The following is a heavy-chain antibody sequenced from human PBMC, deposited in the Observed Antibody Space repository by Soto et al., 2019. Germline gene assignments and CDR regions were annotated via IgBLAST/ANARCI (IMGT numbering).Heavy chain of an antibody. D-gene: IGHD3-16*01. CDR3: ARDGGRDYFDY. J-gene: IGHJ4*02. Sequence: GSLRLSCAASGFTVSSYAMHWVRQAPGKGLEWVAVISYDGSNKYYADSVKGRFTISRDNSKNTLYLQMNSLRVEDTAVYYCARDGGRDYFDYWGQGTLVTVSS. V-gene: IGHV3-30-3*01. CDR1: GFTVSSYA. CDR2: ISYDGSNK.